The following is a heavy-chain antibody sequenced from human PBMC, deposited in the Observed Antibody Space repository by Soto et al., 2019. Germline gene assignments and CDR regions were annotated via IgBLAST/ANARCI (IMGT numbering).Heavy chain of an antibody. CDR3: ARIHIVADSQGWHDP. V-gene: IGHV5-51*04. J-gene: IGHJ5*02. CDR1: GYSFTSDW. D-gene: IGHD5-12*01. Sequence: GGTLKISWKASGYSFTSDWIAWVRQMPGKGLGWMGIIYPRDSDTRYSPSFQGQVTISVDKPVNTAYLQWRSLNASATAIYYFARIHIVADSQGWHDPWGQGILVPVSS. CDR2: IYPRDSDT.